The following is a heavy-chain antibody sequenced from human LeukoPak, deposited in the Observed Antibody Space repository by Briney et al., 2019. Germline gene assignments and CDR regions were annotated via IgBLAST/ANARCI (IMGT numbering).Heavy chain of an antibody. Sequence: GGSLRLSCAASGFTFSSYGMHWVRQAPGKGLEWVAFIRYDGSNKYYADSVKGRFTISRDNSKNTLYLQMNSLRAEDTAVYYCAKDKAPIWYSSSWRPDYWGQGTLVTVSS. J-gene: IGHJ4*02. D-gene: IGHD6-13*01. CDR3: AKDKAPIWYSSSWRPDY. CDR2: IRYDGSNK. CDR1: GFTFSSYG. V-gene: IGHV3-30*02.